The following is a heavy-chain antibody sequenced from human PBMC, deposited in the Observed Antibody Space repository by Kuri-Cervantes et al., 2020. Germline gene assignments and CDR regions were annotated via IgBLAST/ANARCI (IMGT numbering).Heavy chain of an antibody. CDR3: ARKDNDFWSGYYLDY. CDR1: GYTLTELS. J-gene: IGHJ4*02. V-gene: IGHV1-24*01. Sequence: ASVKVSCKVSGYTLTELSMHWVRQAPGKGLEWMGGFDPEDGETIYAQKFQGRVTITRDTSASTAYMEPSSLRSEDTAVYYCARKDNDFWSGYYLDYWGQGTLVTVSS. D-gene: IGHD3-3*01. CDR2: FDPEDGET.